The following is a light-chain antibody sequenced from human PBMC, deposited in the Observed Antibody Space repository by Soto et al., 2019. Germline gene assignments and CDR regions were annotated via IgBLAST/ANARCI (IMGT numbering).Light chain of an antibody. Sequence: KQLAGTLSLSPWKRATSDRRASQSISSNYVAWYQQKPGQAPRLLIYDASTRATGIPNRYSGSGSGTDFTLTISRLEPEDFAVFYCQQYGDSPTFGQGTKVDIK. CDR2: DAS. CDR3: QQYGDSPT. J-gene: IGKJ1*01. V-gene: IGKV3-20*01. CDR1: QSISSNY.